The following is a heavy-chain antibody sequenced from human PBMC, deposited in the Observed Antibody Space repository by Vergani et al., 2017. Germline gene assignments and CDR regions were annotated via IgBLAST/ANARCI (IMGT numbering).Heavy chain of an antibody. V-gene: IGHV4-30-2*01. J-gene: IGHJ4*02. CDR2: IFQSGSP. CDR1: GGSISSGAFS. D-gene: IGHD3-10*01. CDR3: GRRNKVVRETDYFDY. Sequence: QLQLQESGSGLVKPSQTLSLNCAASGGSISSGAFSWGWIRPPPGRGLQWIGHIFQSGSPDYNASLKSRVNISLDKSKNHFSLGLSSVTAADTAVYYCGRRNKVVRETDYFDYWGQGILVTVSS.